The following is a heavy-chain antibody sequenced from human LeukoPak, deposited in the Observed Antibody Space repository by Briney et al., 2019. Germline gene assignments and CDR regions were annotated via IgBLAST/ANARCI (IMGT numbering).Heavy chain of an antibody. CDR3: ARGSDSSGPGFDP. CDR1: GGTFSSYT. Sequence: SVKVSCKASGGTFSSYTISWVRQAPGQGLEWMGRIFPILGIANYAQKFQGRVTITADKSTSTAYMELSSLRSEDTAVYYCARGSDSSGPGFDPWGQGTLVTVSS. CDR2: IFPILGIA. J-gene: IGHJ5*02. D-gene: IGHD3-22*01. V-gene: IGHV1-69*02.